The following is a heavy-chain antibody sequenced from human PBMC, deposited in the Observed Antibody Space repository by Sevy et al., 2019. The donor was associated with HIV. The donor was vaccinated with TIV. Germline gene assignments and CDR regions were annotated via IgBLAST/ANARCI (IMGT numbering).Heavy chain of an antibody. CDR3: ARGLAALPGYYYGMDV. Sequence: GGSLRLSCAAYGFTFSSYSMNWVHQAPGKGLEWVSYISYESDTIYYADSVRGRFTIFRDNAKNSLSLQMNILRAEDTAVYYCARGLAALPGYYYGMDVWGQGTTVTVSS. J-gene: IGHJ6*02. CDR2: ISYESDTI. V-gene: IGHV3-48*01. CDR1: GFTFSSYS. D-gene: IGHD6-6*01.